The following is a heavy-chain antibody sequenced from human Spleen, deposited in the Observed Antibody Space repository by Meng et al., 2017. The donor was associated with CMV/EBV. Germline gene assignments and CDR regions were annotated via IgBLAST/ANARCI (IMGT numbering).Heavy chain of an antibody. J-gene: IGHJ5*02. D-gene: IGHD2-2*01. CDR1: SFSGYS. CDR2: INHSGST. Sequence: SFSGYSWSWIRQPPGKGLEWIGEINHSGSTNYNPSLKSRVTISVDTSKNQFSLKLSSVTAADTAVYYCARGSYCSSTSCYGGNWFDPWGQGTLVTVSS. CDR3: ARGSYCSSTSCYGGNWFDP. V-gene: IGHV4-34*01.